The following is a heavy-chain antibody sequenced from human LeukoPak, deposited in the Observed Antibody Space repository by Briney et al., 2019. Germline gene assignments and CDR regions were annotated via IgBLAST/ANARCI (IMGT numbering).Heavy chain of an antibody. J-gene: IGHJ4*02. V-gene: IGHV1-69*13. CDR3: ARDLGSGWLSTFDY. D-gene: IGHD6-19*01. CDR2: IIPIFGTA. CDR1: GGTFSSYA. Sequence: GASVKVSCKASGGTFSSYAISWVRQAPGQGLEWMGGIIPIFGTANYAQKFQGRVTITADESTSTAYMELSSLRSEDTAVYYCARDLGSGWLSTFDYWGQGTLVTVSS.